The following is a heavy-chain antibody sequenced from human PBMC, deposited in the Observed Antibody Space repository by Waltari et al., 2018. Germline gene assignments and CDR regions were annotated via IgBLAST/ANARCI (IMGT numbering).Heavy chain of an antibody. CDR3: ARDPALWFREGRNWFDP. J-gene: IGHJ5*02. Sequence: QVQLVQSGAEVKKPGSSVKVSCKASGGTFSSYAISWVRRAPGQGLEWMGRIIPIFGTANYAQKFQGRVTITADKSTSTAYMELSSLRSEDTAVYYCARDPALWFREGRNWFDPWGQGTLVTVSS. V-gene: IGHV1-69*08. CDR1: GGTFSSYA. CDR2: IIPIFGTA. D-gene: IGHD3-10*01.